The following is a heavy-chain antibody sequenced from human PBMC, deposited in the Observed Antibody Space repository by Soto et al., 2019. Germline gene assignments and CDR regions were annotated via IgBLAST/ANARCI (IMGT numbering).Heavy chain of an antibody. D-gene: IGHD3-22*01. V-gene: IGHV5-10-1*01. CDR3: ARHGNYYDSSGPMAFDI. Sequence: ESLKISCKGSGYSFTSYWISWVRQMPGKGLEWMGRIDPSDSYTNYSPSFQGHVTISADKSISTAYLQWSSLKASDTAMYYCARHGNYYDSSGPMAFDIWGQGTMVTVSS. CDR1: GYSFTSYW. CDR2: IDPSDSYT. J-gene: IGHJ3*02.